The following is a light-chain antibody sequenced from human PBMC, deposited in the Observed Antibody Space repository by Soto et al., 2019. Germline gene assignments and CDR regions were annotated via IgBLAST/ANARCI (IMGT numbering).Light chain of an antibody. V-gene: IGLV2-14*03. CDR1: TSDVGGYDY. CDR2: DVS. CDR3: SSYTSSLPWV. Sequence: QSALTQPASVSGSPGQSITISCTGTTSDVGGYDYVSWYQQHPGKAPKLMIYDVSNRPSGVSNRFSGSKSGNTASLTISWLHAEDEADYYCSSYTSSLPWVFGGGTKLTVL. J-gene: IGLJ3*02.